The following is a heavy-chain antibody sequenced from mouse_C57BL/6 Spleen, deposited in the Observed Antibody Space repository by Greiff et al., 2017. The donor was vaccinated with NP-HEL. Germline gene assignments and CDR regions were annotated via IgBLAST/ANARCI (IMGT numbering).Heavy chain of an antibody. Sequence: ESGAELVKPGASVKISCKASGYAFSSYWMNWVKQRPGKGLEWIGQIYPGDGDTNYNGKFKGKATLTADKSSSTAYMQLSSLTSEDSAVYFCARFDGYYLYYFDYWGQGTTLTVSS. D-gene: IGHD2-3*01. CDR3: ARFDGYYLYYFDY. V-gene: IGHV1-80*01. CDR2: IYPGDGDT. J-gene: IGHJ2*01. CDR1: GYAFSSYW.